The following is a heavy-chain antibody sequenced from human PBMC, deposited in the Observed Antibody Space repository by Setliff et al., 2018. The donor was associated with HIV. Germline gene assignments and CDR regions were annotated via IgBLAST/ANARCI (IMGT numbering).Heavy chain of an antibody. CDR2: IIPMFGST. CDR3: ARDDHYYDMGSIYSDWYFDV. CDR1: GYSFSGYS. J-gene: IGHJ2*01. D-gene: IGHD3-22*01. Sequence: SVKVSCKASGYSFSGYSMHWVRQAPGQGLEWVGGIIPMFGSTTYAQKFYGRVTITADESTDTVEMELTSLTSEDTAMYYCARDDHYYDMGSIYSDWYFDVWGPATQVTVSS. V-gene: IGHV1-69*13.